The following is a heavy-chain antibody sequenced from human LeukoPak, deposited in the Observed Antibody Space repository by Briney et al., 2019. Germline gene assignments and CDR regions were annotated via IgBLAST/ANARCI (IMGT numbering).Heavy chain of an antibody. V-gene: IGHV4-61*02. CDR2: IYTSGST. CDR1: GRSISSGSYY. Sequence: SETLSLTCTVSGRSISSGSYYWSWIRQPAGKGLEWIGRIYTSGSTNYNPSLKSRVTISVDTSKNQFSLKLSSVTAADTAVYYCAGTLGYCSGGSCNWGQGTLVTVSS. D-gene: IGHD2-15*01. J-gene: IGHJ4*02. CDR3: AGTLGYCSGGSCN.